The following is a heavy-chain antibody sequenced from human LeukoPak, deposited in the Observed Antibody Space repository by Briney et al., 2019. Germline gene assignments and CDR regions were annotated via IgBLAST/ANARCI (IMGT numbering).Heavy chain of an antibody. Sequence: GASVKVSCKASGGTFSSYAISWVRQAPGQGLEWMGWINPNSGGTNYAQKFQGWVTMTRDTSISTAYMELSRLRSDDTAVYYCAREMGNENAGWFDPWGQGTLVTVSS. D-gene: IGHD1-1*01. CDR1: GGTFSSYA. CDR2: INPNSGGT. J-gene: IGHJ5*02. V-gene: IGHV1-2*04. CDR3: AREMGNENAGWFDP.